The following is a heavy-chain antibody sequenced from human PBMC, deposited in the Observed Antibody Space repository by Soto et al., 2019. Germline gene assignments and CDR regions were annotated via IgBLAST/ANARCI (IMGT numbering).Heavy chain of an antibody. J-gene: IGHJ6*03. CDR2: IYYSGST. CDR1: GGSISSYY. Sequence: PSETLSFTCTVSGGSISSYYWSWIRQPPGKGLEWIGYIYYSGSTNYNPSLKSRVTISVDTSKNQFSLKLSSVTAADTAVYYCARDSGHYYYMDVWGKGTTVTVSS. CDR3: ARDSGHYYYMDV. V-gene: IGHV4-59*01. D-gene: IGHD1-1*01.